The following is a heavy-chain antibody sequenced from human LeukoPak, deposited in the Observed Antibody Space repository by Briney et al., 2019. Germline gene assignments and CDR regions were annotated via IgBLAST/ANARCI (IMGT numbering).Heavy chain of an antibody. CDR1: GGSVNGYY. V-gene: IGHV4-34*01. CDR2: INHSGST. Sequence: SETLSLTCAVHGGSVNGYYWNWIRQPPGKGLEWIGEINHSGSTNYNPSLKSRVTISVDTSKNQFSLMLSSVTAADTAVYYCARGRYSRDYVWGSYRFVYWGQGTLVTVSS. J-gene: IGHJ4*02. CDR3: ARGRYSRDYVWGSYRFVY. D-gene: IGHD3-16*02.